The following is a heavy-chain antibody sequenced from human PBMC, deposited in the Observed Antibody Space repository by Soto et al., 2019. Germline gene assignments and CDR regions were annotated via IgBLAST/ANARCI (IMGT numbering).Heavy chain of an antibody. CDR1: GFIFSGHD. CDR2: IGTAGDT. Sequence: GGSLRLSCAGSGFIFSGHDMHWVRQATGKRLEWVSSIGTAGDTYYVDSVKGRFTFSRENAKNSLYLQKNSLRAEDTAVYYCARASAGLDYWGQGRLVTVSS. J-gene: IGHJ4*02. CDR3: ARASAGLDY. D-gene: IGHD1-1*01. V-gene: IGHV3-13*01.